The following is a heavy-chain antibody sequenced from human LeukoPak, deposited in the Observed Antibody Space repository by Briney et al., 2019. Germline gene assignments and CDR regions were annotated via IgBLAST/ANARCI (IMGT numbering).Heavy chain of an antibody. CDR2: ISSTTNYI. Sequence: PGGSLRLSCAASGFTFSSYGMNWVRQAPGEGLDWVSSISSTTNYIYYADSVKGRFTISRDNAKNSLYLQMNTLRAEDTAVYYCARADGWLVRGWFDPWGQGTLVTVSS. J-gene: IGHJ5*02. CDR3: ARADGWLVRGWFDP. V-gene: IGHV3-21*01. CDR1: GFTFSSYG. D-gene: IGHD6-19*01.